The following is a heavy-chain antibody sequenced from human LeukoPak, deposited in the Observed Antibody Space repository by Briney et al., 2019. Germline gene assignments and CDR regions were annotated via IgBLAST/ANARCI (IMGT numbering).Heavy chain of an antibody. J-gene: IGHJ4*02. Sequence: GGSLRLSCAASGFTFSTFAMIWVRQPPGKGLEWVANINQDGTEKFYVDSVKGRFTISRDNAKNSLYLQMNSLRVEDTAVYYCAKVAKYYYGSETYYFFEHWGQGTPVTASS. CDR2: INQDGTEK. CDR3: AKVAKYYYGSETYYFFEH. CDR1: GFTFSTFA. D-gene: IGHD3-10*01. V-gene: IGHV3-7*01.